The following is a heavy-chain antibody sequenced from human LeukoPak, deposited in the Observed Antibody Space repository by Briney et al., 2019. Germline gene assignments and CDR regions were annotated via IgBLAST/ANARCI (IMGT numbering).Heavy chain of an antibody. CDR3: AKDLERHIVVVTASAVDY. V-gene: IGHV3-30*18. CDR2: ILYDGSKI. J-gene: IGHJ4*02. D-gene: IGHD2-21*02. Sequence: GGSLRLSCAASGFTFRSYGMHWVRQAPGKGLEWVAVILYDGSKIYYADSVKGRFTISRDNSKNTLYLQMNSLRAEDTAVYYCAKDLERHIVVVTASAVDYWGQGTLVTVSS. CDR1: GFTFRSYG.